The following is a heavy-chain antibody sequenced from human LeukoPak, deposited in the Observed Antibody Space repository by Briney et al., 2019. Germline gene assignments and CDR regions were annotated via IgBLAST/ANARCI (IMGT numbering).Heavy chain of an antibody. J-gene: IGHJ6*02. CDR2: IWYDGSNK. D-gene: IGHD1-26*01. Sequence: GRSLRLSCAASGFTFSSYGMHWVRQAPGKGLEWVAVIWYDGSNKYYADSVKGRFTISRDNSKNTLYLQMNSLRAEDTAVYYCAREAGTYSGGYYYYGMDVWGQGTTVTVSS. V-gene: IGHV3-33*01. CDR1: GFTFSSYG. CDR3: AREAGTYSGGYYYYGMDV.